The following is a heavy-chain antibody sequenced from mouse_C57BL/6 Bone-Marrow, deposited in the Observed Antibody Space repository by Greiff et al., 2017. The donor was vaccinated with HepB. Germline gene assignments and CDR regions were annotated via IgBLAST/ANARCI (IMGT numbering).Heavy chain of an antibody. J-gene: IGHJ3*01. V-gene: IGHV5-17*01. D-gene: IGHD3-2*02. CDR1: GFTFSDYG. Sequence: EVKVVESGGGLVKPGGSLKLSCAASGFTFSDYGMHWVRQAPEKGLEWVAYISSGSSTIYYADTVKGRFTISRDNAKNTLFLQMTSLRSEDTAMYYCARRQLRLQFAYWGQGTLVTVSA. CDR3: ARRQLRLQFAY. CDR2: ISSGSSTI.